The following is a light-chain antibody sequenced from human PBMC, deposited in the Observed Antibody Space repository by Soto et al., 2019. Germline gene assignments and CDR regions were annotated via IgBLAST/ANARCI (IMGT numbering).Light chain of an antibody. J-gene: IGKJ1*01. Sequence: EIVMTQSPATLSVSPGDRATLSCRASQSVGSILAWFQQRPGQAPRLLIYGASTRATGIPARFSGSGSGTEFTLTISSLQSEDFAVYYCQQYNYWPRTFGQGTKVEIK. V-gene: IGKV3-15*01. CDR3: QQYNYWPRT. CDR1: QSVGSI. CDR2: GAS.